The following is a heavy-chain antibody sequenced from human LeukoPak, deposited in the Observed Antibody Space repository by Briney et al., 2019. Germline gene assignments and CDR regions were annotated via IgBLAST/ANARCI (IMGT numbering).Heavy chain of an antibody. CDR3: AKGYYDSTGYPLRPFFDY. D-gene: IGHD3-22*01. J-gene: IGHJ4*02. CDR1: GFTFSGYA. V-gene: IGHV3-23*01. CDR2: IGVSGGST. Sequence: GGSLRLSCAASGFTFSGYAMTWVRQAPGKGLEWVSTIGVSGGSTFYADSVKGRFTNSRDNSKNTLYLQMNSLRVEDTAVYYCAKGYYDSTGYPLRPFFDYWGQGTLVTVSS.